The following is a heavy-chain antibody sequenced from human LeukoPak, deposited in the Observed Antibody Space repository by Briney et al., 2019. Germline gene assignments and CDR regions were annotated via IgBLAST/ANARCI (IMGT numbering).Heavy chain of an antibody. D-gene: IGHD2-21*01. J-gene: IGHJ4*02. V-gene: IGHV3-30*18. CDR2: ISYDGSNK. Sequence: GGSLRLSCAASGFTFSSYGMHWVRQAPGKGLEWVAVISYDGSNKYYADSVKGRFTISRDNSKNTLYLQMNSLRAEDTAVYYCAKLWTVAGVASDYWGQGTLVTVSS. CDR1: GFTFSSYG. CDR3: AKLWTVAGVASDY.